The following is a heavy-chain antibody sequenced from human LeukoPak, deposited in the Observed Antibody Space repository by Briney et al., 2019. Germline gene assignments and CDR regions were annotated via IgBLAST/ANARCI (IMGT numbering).Heavy chain of an antibody. CDR3: ARGLATYYYGSGRYYYFDY. V-gene: IGHV4-34*01. D-gene: IGHD3-10*01. Sequence: PSETLSLTCAVYGGSFSGYYWSWIRQPPGKGLEWIGEINHSGSTNYNPSLKSRVTISVDTSKNQFSLKLSSVTAADTAVYYCARGLATYYYGSGRYYYFDYWGQGTLVTVSS. CDR2: INHSGST. J-gene: IGHJ4*02. CDR1: GGSFSGYY.